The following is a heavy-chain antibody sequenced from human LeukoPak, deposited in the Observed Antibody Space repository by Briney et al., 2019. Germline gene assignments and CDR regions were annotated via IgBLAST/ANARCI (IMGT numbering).Heavy chain of an antibody. CDR1: GSTLTELS. CDR3: ATDFLGFDP. CDR2: FDPEDGEA. D-gene: IGHD2/OR15-2a*01. Sequence: ASVKVSCKVSGSTLTELSMHWVRQAPGEGLEWMGGFDPEDGEAIYAQKFQGRVTMAEDTSTDTVYMELTSLRSEDTAVYYCATDFLGFDPWGQGTLVTVSS. J-gene: IGHJ5*02. V-gene: IGHV1-24*01.